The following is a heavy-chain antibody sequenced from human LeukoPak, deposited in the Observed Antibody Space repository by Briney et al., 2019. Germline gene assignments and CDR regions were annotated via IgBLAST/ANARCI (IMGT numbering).Heavy chain of an antibody. V-gene: IGHV3-7*01. CDR2: IKQDGSEK. Sequence: GGSLRLSCAASGFTFSSYWMSWVRLAPGKGLEWVANIKQDGSEKYYVDSVRGRFSISRDNSKDSLYLQMNSLRADDTAVYYCARVITVYNVYEEVAEYFQYWGQGTLVTVSS. J-gene: IGHJ1*01. CDR3: ARVITVYNVYEEVAEYFQY. D-gene: IGHD5/OR15-5a*01. CDR1: GFTFSSYW.